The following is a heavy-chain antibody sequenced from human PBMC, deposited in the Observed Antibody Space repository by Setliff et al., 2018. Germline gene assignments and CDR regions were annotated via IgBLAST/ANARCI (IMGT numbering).Heavy chain of an antibody. CDR2: ISAYNGNT. J-gene: IGHJ4*02. CDR3: ARYITGTTPADY. D-gene: IGHD1-20*01. CDR1: GYTFTSYG. Sequence: ASGKVSCKASGYTFTSYGISWVRPAPGQGLEWMGWISAYNGNTNYAQKLQGRVTMTTDTSTSTAYMELRSLRSDDTAVYYCARYITGTTPADYWGQGKQVTVSS. V-gene: IGHV1-18*01.